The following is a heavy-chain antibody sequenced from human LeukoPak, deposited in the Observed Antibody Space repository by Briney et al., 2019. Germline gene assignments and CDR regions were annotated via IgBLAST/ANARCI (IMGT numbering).Heavy chain of an antibody. Sequence: SETLSLTCAVYGGSFSGYYWSWIRQPPGKGLEWIGEINHSGSTNYNPSLKSRVTISVDTSKNQFSLKLSSVTAADTAVYYCERGFMVRGVITFDYWGQGTLVTVSS. CDR1: GGSFSGYY. CDR2: INHSGST. CDR3: ERGFMVRGVITFDY. J-gene: IGHJ4*02. D-gene: IGHD3-10*01. V-gene: IGHV4-34*01.